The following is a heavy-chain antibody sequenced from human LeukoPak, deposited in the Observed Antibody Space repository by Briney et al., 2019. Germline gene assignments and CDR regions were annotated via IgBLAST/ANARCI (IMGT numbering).Heavy chain of an antibody. D-gene: IGHD3-16*01. J-gene: IGHJ4*02. Sequence: GGSLRLSCVASGFTFSSHSMHWVRQAPGKGLEWVAFISSGGSSESYADSVQGRFAISRDNSKNTLYLQMNSLTAEDTAVYYCAKGVDYWGQGTLVTVSS. CDR3: AKGVDY. CDR1: GFTFSSHS. CDR2: ISSGGSSE. V-gene: IGHV3-30*09.